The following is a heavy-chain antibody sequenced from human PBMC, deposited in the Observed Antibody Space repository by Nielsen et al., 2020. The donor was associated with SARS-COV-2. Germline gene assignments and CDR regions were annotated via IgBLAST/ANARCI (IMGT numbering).Heavy chain of an antibody. Sequence: GGSLRLSCAASGFTFSSYSMNWVRQAPGKGLAWVSYISSSSSTIYYADSVKGRFTISRDNAKNSLYLQMNSLRDEDTAVYYCARDSDYDFWSGYRDAFDIWGQGRMVTVSS. CDR1: GFTFSSYS. CDR2: ISSSSSTI. D-gene: IGHD3-3*01. V-gene: IGHV3-48*02. CDR3: ARDSDYDFWSGYRDAFDI. J-gene: IGHJ3*02.